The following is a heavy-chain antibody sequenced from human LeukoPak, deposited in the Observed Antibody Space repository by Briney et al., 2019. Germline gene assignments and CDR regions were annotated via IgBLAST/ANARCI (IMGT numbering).Heavy chain of an antibody. CDR2: IIPILGIA. CDR1: GGTFSSYA. J-gene: IGHJ4*02. V-gene: IGHV1-69*04. D-gene: IGHD3-16*01. Sequence: SVKVSCKASGGTFSSYAISWVRQAPGQGLEWMGRIIPILGIANYAQKFQGRVTITADKSTSTAYMELSSLRAEDTAVYYCARALFDGYYFDYWGQGTLVTVSS. CDR3: ARALFDGYYFDY.